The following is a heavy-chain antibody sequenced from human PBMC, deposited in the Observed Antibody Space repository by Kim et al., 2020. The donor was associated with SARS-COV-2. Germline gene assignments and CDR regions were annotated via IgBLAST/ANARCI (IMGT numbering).Heavy chain of an antibody. J-gene: IGHJ4*02. CDR1: GGSISSSSYY. D-gene: IGHD6-13*01. V-gene: IGHV4-39*01. CDR3: ARQGILAAEIDY. Sequence: SETLSLTCTVSGGSISSSSYYWGWIRQPPGKGLEWIGSIYYSGSTYYNPSLKSRVTISVDTSKNQFSLKLSSVTAADTAVYYCARQGILAAEIDYWGQGTLVTVSS. CDR2: IYYSGST.